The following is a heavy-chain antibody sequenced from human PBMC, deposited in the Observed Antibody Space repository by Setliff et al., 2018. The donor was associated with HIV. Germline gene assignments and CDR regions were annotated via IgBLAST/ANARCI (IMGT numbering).Heavy chain of an antibody. CDR2: IIPMFGTA. D-gene: IGHD3-3*01. Sequence: SVKVSCKASGGTFSSYAINWVRQAPGQGPEWMGGIIPMFGTAHYAQKFQGRVTITADESTTTAYMELSSLRSEDTAVFYCARGGSGYYDFWSGSSAFEYWGQGTLVTVSS. CDR1: GGTFSSYA. CDR3: ARGGSGYYDFWSGSSAFEY. V-gene: IGHV1-69*13. J-gene: IGHJ4*02.